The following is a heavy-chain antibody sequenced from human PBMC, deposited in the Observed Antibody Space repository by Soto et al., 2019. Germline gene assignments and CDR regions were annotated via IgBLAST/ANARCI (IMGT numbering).Heavy chain of an antibody. CDR3: ARRASGSYRNVDY. CDR2: IYYSGST. Sequence: SETLSLTCTVSGGSISSSSYYWGWIRQPPGKGLEWIGSIYYSGSTYYNPSLKSRVTISVDTSKNQFSLKLSSVTAADTAVYYCARRASGSYRNVDYWGQGTLVTVSS. D-gene: IGHD1-26*01. V-gene: IGHV4-39*01. CDR1: GGSISSSSYY. J-gene: IGHJ4*02.